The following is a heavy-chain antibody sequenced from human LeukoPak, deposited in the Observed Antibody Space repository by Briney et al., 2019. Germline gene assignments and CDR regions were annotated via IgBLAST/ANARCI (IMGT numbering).Heavy chain of an antibody. CDR2: IIPIFGTA. J-gene: IGHJ5*02. D-gene: IGHD5-24*01. V-gene: IGHV1-69*06. CDR1: GGTFSSYA. Sequence: GASVKVSCKASGGTFSSYAISWVRQAPGQGLEWMGGIIPIFGTANYAQKFQGRVTITADKSTSTAYMELSSLRSEDTAVYYCARDNSLEDMAWWFDPWGQGTLVIVSS. CDR3: ARDNSLEDMAWWFDP.